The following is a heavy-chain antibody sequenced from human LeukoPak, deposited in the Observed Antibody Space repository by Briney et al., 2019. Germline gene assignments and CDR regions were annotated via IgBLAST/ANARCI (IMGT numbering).Heavy chain of an antibody. J-gene: IGHJ6*03. CDR2: ISYDGSNK. V-gene: IGHV3-30*01. D-gene: IGHD2-2*01. CDR3: ARGQRIVVVPAPLNMDV. CDR1: GFTFSSYA. Sequence: PGGSLRLSCAASGFTFSSYAMHWVSQAPGKGIEWVAVISYDGSNKYYADSVKGRFTISRDNSKNTLYLQMNSLRAEDTAVYYCARGQRIVVVPAPLNMDVWGKGTTVTVSS.